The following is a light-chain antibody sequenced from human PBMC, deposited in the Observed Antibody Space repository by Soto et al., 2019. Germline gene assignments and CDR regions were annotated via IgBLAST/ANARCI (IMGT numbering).Light chain of an antibody. CDR1: QSVSSN. V-gene: IGKV3D-15*01. CDR3: QQYGTSPQT. CDR2: DTS. J-gene: IGKJ1*01. Sequence: ELVMTQSPSTLSVSQGERATLSCRASQSVSSNLAWYQQKPGQAPGLLIYDTSTRASGVPDRFSGSGSGTEFTLTISRLEPEDFAVYYCQQYGTSPQTFGQGTKVDIK.